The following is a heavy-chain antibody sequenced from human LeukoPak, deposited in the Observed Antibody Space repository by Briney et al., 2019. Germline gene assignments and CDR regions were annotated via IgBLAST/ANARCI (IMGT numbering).Heavy chain of an antibody. CDR3: ARGMGFSWSLDN. CDR1: PLIVINY. J-gene: IGHJ4*02. D-gene: IGHD6-13*01. Sequence: GGSLRLSCAAHSPLIVINYMSWVRQAPGKGLEWVSDMCKDGRTYYADSVRGRFTIYRDRSKNTLYLQINSLRDEREFVYYCARGMGFSWSLDNWGQGTLVTVSS. CDR2: MCKDGRT. V-gene: IGHV3-53*01.